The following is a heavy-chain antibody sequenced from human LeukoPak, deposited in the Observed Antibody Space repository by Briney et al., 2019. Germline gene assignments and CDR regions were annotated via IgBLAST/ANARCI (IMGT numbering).Heavy chain of an antibody. Sequence: KPSETLSLTCAVYGGSFSGYYWSWIRQPPGKGLEWIGEINHSGSTNYNPSLKCRVTISVDTSKNQFSLKLSSVTAADTAVYYCASDCSGGSCYSAYFDYWGQGTLVTVSS. CDR2: INHSGST. CDR3: ASDCSGGSCYSAYFDY. CDR1: GGSFSGYY. D-gene: IGHD2-15*01. J-gene: IGHJ4*02. V-gene: IGHV4-34*01.